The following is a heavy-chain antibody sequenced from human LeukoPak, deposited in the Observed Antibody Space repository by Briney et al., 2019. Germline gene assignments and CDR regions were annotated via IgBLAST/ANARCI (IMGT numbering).Heavy chain of an antibody. Sequence: PGRSLRLSCAASGFTFSSYAIHWVRQAPGKGLEWVAVISYDGSNKYYADSVKGRFTISRDNSKNTLYLQMNSLRAEDTAVYYCARRARSIAVAGTLGSGMDVWGQGTTVTVSS. D-gene: IGHD6-19*01. CDR2: ISYDGSNK. CDR1: GFTFSSYA. J-gene: IGHJ6*02. CDR3: ARRARSIAVAGTLGSGMDV. V-gene: IGHV3-30*04.